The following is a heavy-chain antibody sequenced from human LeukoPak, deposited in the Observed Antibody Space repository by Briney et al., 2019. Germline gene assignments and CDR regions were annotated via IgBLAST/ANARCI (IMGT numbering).Heavy chain of an antibody. J-gene: IGHJ3*02. D-gene: IGHD5-12*01. CDR1: GFTVSSNY. CDR3: ARPDKNSGYDLLCAFDI. V-gene: IGHV3-48*01. Sequence: GSLRLSCAASGFTVSSNYMSWVRQAPGKGLEWVSYISSVSSTIYYADSVKGRFTISRDNAKNSLHLQMNSLRAEDTAVYYCARPDKNSGYDLLCAFDIWGQGTMVTVSS. CDR2: ISSVSSTI.